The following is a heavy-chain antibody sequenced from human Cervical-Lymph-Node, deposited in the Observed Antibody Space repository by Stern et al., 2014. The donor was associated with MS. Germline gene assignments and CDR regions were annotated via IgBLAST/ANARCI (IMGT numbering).Heavy chain of an antibody. Sequence: VQLAESGGGLVKPGGSLCLACAASGFTFSDYYMSWIRQAPGKGLACVSYISSSSSYTNYADSVKGRFTISRDNAKNSLYLQMNSLRAEDTAVYYCASGYYDSSGYYPKGYWGQGTLVTVFS. D-gene: IGHD3-22*01. CDR1: GFTFSDYY. J-gene: IGHJ4*02. CDR3: ASGYYDSSGYYPKGY. CDR2: ISSSSSYT. V-gene: IGHV3-11*06.